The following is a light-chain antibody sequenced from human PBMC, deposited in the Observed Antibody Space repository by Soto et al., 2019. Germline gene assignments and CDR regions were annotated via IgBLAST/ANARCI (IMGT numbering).Light chain of an antibody. CDR1: QIVGGDT. V-gene: IGKV3-20*01. CDR2: GAS. CDR3: QQYGSSSLT. Sequence: EMVLTQSPGTLSLSPGERATLSCRASQIVGGDTLAWFQQRPGQAPRLVIYGASSRATGIPDRFSGSGSGTDFTLTISRLEPEDFAVYYCQQYGSSSLTFGGGTKVAI. J-gene: IGKJ4*01.